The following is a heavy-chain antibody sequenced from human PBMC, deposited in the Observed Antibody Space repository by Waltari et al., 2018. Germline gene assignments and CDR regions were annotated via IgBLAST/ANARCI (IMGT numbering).Heavy chain of an antibody. CDR3: ARGRVIATRSFDY. Sequence: QVQLVESGGGVVQPGRSLRLSCAASGFTFSSYAMHWVRRAPGKGLEWVAVISYDGSNKYYADSVKGRFTISRDNSKNTLYLQMNSLRAEDTAVYYCARGRVIATRSFDYWGQGTLVTVSS. J-gene: IGHJ4*02. D-gene: IGHD2-21*01. CDR1: GFTFSSYA. CDR2: ISYDGSNK. V-gene: IGHV3-30-3*01.